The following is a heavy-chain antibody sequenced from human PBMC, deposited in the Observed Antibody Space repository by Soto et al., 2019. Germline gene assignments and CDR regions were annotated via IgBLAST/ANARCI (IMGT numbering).Heavy chain of an antibody. V-gene: IGHV4-59*01. D-gene: IGHD2-2*01. CDR2: ISYTGTA. Sequence: PSETLSLTCSVSGGSISGFYWSWIRQSPRKGLEWIGYISYTGTANYNPSLKSRVTISIDAAKNQFSLRLRSVTAADTAVYYCARDTLGYCSSTSCYYGMDVWGQGTTVTVSS. J-gene: IGHJ6*02. CDR3: ARDTLGYCSSTSCYYGMDV. CDR1: GGSISGFY.